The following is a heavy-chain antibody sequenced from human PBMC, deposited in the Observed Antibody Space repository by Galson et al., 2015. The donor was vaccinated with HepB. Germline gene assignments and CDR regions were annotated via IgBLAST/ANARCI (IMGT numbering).Heavy chain of an antibody. CDR2: IYPGDSDT. CDR3: ARIVPTGFYYYYMDV. J-gene: IGHJ6*03. V-gene: IGHV5-51*01. CDR1: GYSFTSYW. D-gene: IGHD1-26*01. Sequence: QSGAEVKKPGESLRISCKGSGYSFTSYWISWVRQMPGKGLEWMGIIYPGDSDTRYSPSFQGQVTISADKSISTAYLQWSSLKASDTAMYYCARIVPTGFYYYYMDVWGKGTTVTVSS.